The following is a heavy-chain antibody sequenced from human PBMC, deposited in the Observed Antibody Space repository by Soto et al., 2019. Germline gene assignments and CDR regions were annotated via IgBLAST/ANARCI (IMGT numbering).Heavy chain of an antibody. D-gene: IGHD3-22*01. V-gene: IGHV4-30-4*01. CDR2: IYYSGST. CDR1: GGSISSGDYY. Sequence: PSETLSLTCTVSGGSISSGDYYWSWIRQPPGKGLEWIGYIYYSGSTSYNPSLKSRVTISVDTSKNQFSLKLSSVTAADTAVYYCARERFDSSGYYVYYGMDVWGQGTTVTVSS. J-gene: IGHJ6*02. CDR3: ARERFDSSGYYVYYGMDV.